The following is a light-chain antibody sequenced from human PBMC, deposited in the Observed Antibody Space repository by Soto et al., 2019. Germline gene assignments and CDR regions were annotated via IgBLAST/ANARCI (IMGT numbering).Light chain of an antibody. CDR1: QSLGSGY. CDR3: QQYDTSPRT. V-gene: IGKV3-20*01. J-gene: IGKJ1*01. Sequence: EILLTPSPGTLSLSPGDRATLSCRASQSLGSGYLAWYRQKPGQAPRILIYAASSRATGVPDRFSGSGSGTDFSLTISGLEPEDFAVYYCQQYDTSPRTFGQGTKVDIK. CDR2: AAS.